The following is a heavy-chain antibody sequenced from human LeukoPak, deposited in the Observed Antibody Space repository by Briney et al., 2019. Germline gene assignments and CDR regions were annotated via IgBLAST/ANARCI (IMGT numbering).Heavy chain of an antibody. V-gene: IGHV3-48*03. Sequence: GSLRLSCAASGFTFSSYEMNWVRQAPGKGLEWVSYISSSGSTIYYADSVKGRFTISRDNAKNSLYLQMNSLRAEDTAVYYCARTGGSYPYYFEYWGQGTLVTVSS. CDR2: ISSSGSTI. D-gene: IGHD1-26*01. CDR1: GFTFSSYE. CDR3: ARTGGSYPYYFEY. J-gene: IGHJ4*02.